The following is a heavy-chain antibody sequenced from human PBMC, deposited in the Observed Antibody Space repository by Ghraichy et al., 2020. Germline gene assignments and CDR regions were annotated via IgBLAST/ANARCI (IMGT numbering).Heavy chain of an antibody. V-gene: IGHV4-34*01. CDR3: ARALVPPGSRYFDL. CDR1: GGSFSDYY. J-gene: IGHJ2*01. CDR2: INHSGST. Sequence: SETLSLTCAVYGGSFSDYYWSWIRQPPGKGLEWIGEINHSGSTNYNPSLKSRVTISVDTSKNQFSLNLGSVTAADTAVYYCARALVPPGSRYFDLWGRGTLFTVSA. D-gene: IGHD5-12*01.